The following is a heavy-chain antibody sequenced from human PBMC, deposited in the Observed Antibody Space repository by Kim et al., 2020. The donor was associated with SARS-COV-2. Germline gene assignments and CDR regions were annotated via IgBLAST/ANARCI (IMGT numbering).Heavy chain of an antibody. CDR3: ARDYSSVTTWNSYGMDV. Sequence: ASVKVSCKASGYTFTSYDINWVRQATGQGLEWMGWMNPNSGNTGYAQKFQGRVTMTRNTSISTAYMELSSLRSEDTAVYYCARDYSSVTTWNSYGMDVWGQGTTVTVSS. V-gene: IGHV1-8*01. J-gene: IGHJ6*02. D-gene: IGHD4-17*01. CDR2: MNPNSGNT. CDR1: GYTFTSYD.